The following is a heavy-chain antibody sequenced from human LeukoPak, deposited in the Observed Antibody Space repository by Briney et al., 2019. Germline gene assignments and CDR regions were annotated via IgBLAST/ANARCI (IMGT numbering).Heavy chain of an antibody. CDR1: GFTFSDSA. Sequence: GGSLRLSCAASGFTFSDSAMHWDRQASGKGLEWLGRIRTQANNDATAYGASVKGRFIISRDDSRNTAYLQMNSLKTEDTAVYYCAGDYNSLTGLNYWGQGTLVTVSS. V-gene: IGHV3-73*01. CDR2: IRTQANNDAT. J-gene: IGHJ4*02. D-gene: IGHD3-9*01. CDR3: AGDYNSLTGLNY.